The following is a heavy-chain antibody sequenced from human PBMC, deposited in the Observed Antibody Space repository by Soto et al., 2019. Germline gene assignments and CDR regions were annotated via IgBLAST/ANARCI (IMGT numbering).Heavy chain of an antibody. Sequence: SETLSLTCTVSGGSISSSSYYWGWIRQPPGKGLEWIGSIYYSGSTYYNPSLKSRVTISVDTSKNQFSLKLSSVTAADTAVYYCARHQALGFDWLLSRRLYYYYYGMDVWGQGTTVTVSS. CDR3: ARHQALGFDWLLSRRLYYYYYGMDV. CDR2: IYYSGST. D-gene: IGHD3-9*01. J-gene: IGHJ6*02. CDR1: GGSISSSSYY. V-gene: IGHV4-39*01.